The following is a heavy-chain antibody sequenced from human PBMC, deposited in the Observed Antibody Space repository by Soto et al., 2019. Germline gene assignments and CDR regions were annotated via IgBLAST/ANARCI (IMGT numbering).Heavy chain of an antibody. CDR2: IDPSDSYT. V-gene: IGHV5-10-1*01. D-gene: IGHD4-4*01. CDR3: MTTVTPSTTHAFDI. J-gene: IGHJ3*02. Sequence: PGESLKISCKGSGYSFTSYWISWLRQMPGKGLEWMGRIDPSDSYTNYSPSFQGHVTISADKSISTAYLQWSSLKASDTAMYYCMTTVTPSTTHAFDIWGQGTMVTVTS. CDR1: GYSFTSYW.